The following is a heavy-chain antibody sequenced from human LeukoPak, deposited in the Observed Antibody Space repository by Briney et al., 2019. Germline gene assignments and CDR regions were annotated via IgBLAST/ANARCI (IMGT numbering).Heavy chain of an antibody. CDR1: GYTFTSYA. Sequence: ASVKVSCKASGYTFTSYAMNWVRQAPGQGLEWMGWINPNSGGTNYAQKFQGRVTMTRDTSISTAYMELSRLRSDDTAVYYCAGGDETYYYDSSGYYSLYWGQGTLVTVSS. CDR3: AGGDETYYYDSSGYYSLY. J-gene: IGHJ4*02. CDR2: INPNSGGT. V-gene: IGHV1-2*02. D-gene: IGHD3-22*01.